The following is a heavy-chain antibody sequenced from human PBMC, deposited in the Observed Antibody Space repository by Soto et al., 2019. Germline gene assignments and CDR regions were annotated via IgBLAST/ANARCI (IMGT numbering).Heavy chain of an antibody. J-gene: IGHJ6*02. CDR1: GYTFTSYA. CDR3: ARGGGYCSGGSCYSGDYYYGMDV. V-gene: IGHV1-3*01. Sequence: GPSVKVSCKASGYTFTSYAMHWVRQAPGQRLEWMGWINAGNGNTKYSQKFQGRVTITRDTSASTAYMELSSLRSEDTAVYYCARGGGYCSGGSCYSGDYYYGMDVWGQGTTVTVSS. D-gene: IGHD2-15*01. CDR2: INAGNGNT.